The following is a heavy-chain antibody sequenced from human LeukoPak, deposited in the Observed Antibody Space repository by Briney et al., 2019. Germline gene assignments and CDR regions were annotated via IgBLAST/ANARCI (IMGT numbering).Heavy chain of an antibody. Sequence: GGSLRLSCAASGFTVSSNYMSWVRQAPGKGLEWVSSISSSSSYIYYADSVKGRFTISGDNAKNSLYLQMNSLRAEDTAVYYCARDSVWFYSGYDNSLGGQGTLVTVSS. CDR3: ARDSVWFYSGYDNSL. CDR1: GFTVSSNY. D-gene: IGHD5-12*01. CDR2: ISSSSSYI. V-gene: IGHV3-21*01. J-gene: IGHJ4*02.